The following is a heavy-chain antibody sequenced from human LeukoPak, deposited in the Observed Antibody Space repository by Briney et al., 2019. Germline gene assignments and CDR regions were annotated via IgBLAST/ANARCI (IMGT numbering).Heavy chain of an antibody. V-gene: IGHV3-21*01. CDR2: ISGSSSYI. CDR3: ARDAFGAFDI. J-gene: IGHJ3*02. D-gene: IGHD2/OR15-2a*01. CDR1: GFTFSSYS. Sequence: GGSLRLSCAASGFTFSSYSMNWVRQAPGKGLEWVSSISGSSSYIYYADSVKGRFTISRDNAKNSLYLQMNSLRAEDTAVYYCARDAFGAFDIWGQGTMVTVSS.